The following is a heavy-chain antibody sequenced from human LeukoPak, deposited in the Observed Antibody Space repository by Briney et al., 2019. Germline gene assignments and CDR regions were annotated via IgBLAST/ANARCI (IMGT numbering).Heavy chain of an antibody. Sequence: ASVKVSCKASGGTSSSYAISWVRQAPGQGLEWMGGIIPIFGTANYAQKFQGRVTITADESTSTAYMELSSLRSEDTAVYYCARNYYDSSGYYYVNFQHWGQGTLVTVSS. J-gene: IGHJ1*01. CDR3: ARNYYDSSGYYYVNFQH. V-gene: IGHV1-69*13. CDR1: GGTSSSYA. CDR2: IIPIFGTA. D-gene: IGHD3-22*01.